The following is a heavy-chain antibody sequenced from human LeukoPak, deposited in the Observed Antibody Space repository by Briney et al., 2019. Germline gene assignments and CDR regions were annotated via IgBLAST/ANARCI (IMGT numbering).Heavy chain of an antibody. Sequence: ASVKVSCKASGYTFTGYGISWVRQAPGQGLEWMGWISAYNGNTNYAQKLHGRVTMTTDTSTSTAYMELRSLRSDDTAVYYCARALWFGELQYWGQGTLVTVSS. CDR3: ARALWFGELQY. D-gene: IGHD3-10*01. CDR2: ISAYNGNT. CDR1: GYTFTGYG. J-gene: IGHJ4*02. V-gene: IGHV1-18*01.